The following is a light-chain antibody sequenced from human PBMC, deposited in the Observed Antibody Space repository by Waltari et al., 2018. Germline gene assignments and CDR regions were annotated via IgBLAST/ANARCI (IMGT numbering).Light chain of an antibody. Sequence: EIIMTQSPATLSLSPGERATLSCRASQNVNSNLAWYQQKPGQAPRLLIYGASIRATGIPARFSGSGSGTQFTLTTNSLQSEDSAVYFCQQHNDWPPWTFGQGTKVELK. CDR2: GAS. J-gene: IGKJ1*01. CDR3: QQHNDWPPWT. CDR1: QNVNSN. V-gene: IGKV3-15*01.